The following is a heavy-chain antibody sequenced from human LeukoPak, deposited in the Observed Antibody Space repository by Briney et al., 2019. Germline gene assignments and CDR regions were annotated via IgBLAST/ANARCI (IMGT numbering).Heavy chain of an antibody. Sequence: ASVTVSFTSSAYTFTIYGISWVRLAPGQGQEWMGLISAYNGNTNYAQRLQGRVTMTTDTSTSTAYMELRSLRSDDTAVYYCASRDFGEHPAECFQHWGRGTLVTVSS. V-gene: IGHV1-18*01. D-gene: IGHD4-17*01. CDR1: AYTFTIYG. CDR3: ASRDFGEHPAECFQH. CDR2: ISAYNGNT. J-gene: IGHJ1*01.